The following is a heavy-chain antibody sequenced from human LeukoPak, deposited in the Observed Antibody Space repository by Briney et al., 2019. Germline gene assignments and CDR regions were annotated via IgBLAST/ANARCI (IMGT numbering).Heavy chain of an antibody. Sequence: SETLSLTCAVSGYSISSGYYWGWIRQPPGKGLEWIGSIHHSGSTYYNPSLKSRVTISVDTSKNQFSLKLSSVTAADTAVYYCARGYCSSTSCYPEGWFDPWGQGTLVTVSS. CDR3: ARGYCSSTSCYPEGWFDP. V-gene: IGHV4-38-2*01. CDR1: GYSISSGYY. D-gene: IGHD2-2*01. CDR2: IHHSGST. J-gene: IGHJ5*02.